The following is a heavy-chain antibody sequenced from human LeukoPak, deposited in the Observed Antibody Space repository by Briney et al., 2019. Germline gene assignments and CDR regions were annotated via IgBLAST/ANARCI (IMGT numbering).Heavy chain of an antibody. J-gene: IGHJ4*02. CDR3: ATPGDFWSGYYTY. CDR2: IYYSGST. CDR1: GGSISSSSYY. Sequence: SETLSLTCTVSGGSISSSSYYWGWIRQPPGKGLEWIGSIYYSGSTYYNPSLKSRVTISVDTSKNQFSLKLSSVTAADTAVYYCATPGDFWSGYYTYWGQGTLVTVSS. D-gene: IGHD3-3*01. V-gene: IGHV4-39*07.